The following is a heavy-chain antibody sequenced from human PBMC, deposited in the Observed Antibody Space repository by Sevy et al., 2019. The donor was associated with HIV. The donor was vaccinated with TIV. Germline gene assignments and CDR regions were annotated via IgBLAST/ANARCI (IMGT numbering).Heavy chain of an antibody. V-gene: IGHV4-59*01. J-gene: IGHJ6*02. CDR3: ARGGDYYNVLDV. Sequence: SETLSLTCTVSSGSISTYYWSWIRQPPGKGLEWIGYIYYSGSTNYNPSLKSRVTISVDMSNNQFSLRLNSVTAADTAVYYCARGGDYYNVLDVWGQGTTVTVSS. CDR2: IYYSGST. D-gene: IGHD3-10*01. CDR1: SGSISTYY.